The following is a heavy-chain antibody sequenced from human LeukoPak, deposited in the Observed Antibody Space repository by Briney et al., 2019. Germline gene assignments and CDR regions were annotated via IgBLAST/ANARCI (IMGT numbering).Heavy chain of an antibody. CDR3: AKGPTVTTGADWFDP. Sequence: SETLSLTCTVSGGSISSYYWSWIRQPPGKGLEWIGYIYYSGSTNYNPSLKGRVTISVDTSKNQFSLKLSSVTAADTAVYYCAKGPTVTTGADWFDPWGQGTLVTVSS. J-gene: IGHJ5*02. D-gene: IGHD4-17*01. CDR1: GGSISSYY. CDR2: IYYSGST. V-gene: IGHV4-59*01.